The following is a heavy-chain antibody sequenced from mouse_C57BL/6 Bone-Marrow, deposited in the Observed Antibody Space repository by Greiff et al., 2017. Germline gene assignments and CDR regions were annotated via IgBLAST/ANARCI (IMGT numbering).Heavy chain of an antibody. CDR2: INPNNGGT. Sequence: EVQLQQSGPELVKPGASVKISCKASGYTFTDYYMNWVKQSHGKSLEWIGDINPNNGGTSYNQKFKGKATLTVDKSSSTAYMELRSLTSEDSAVYYCAVPNYAYWGQGTLVTVSA. CDR1: GYTFTDYY. J-gene: IGHJ3*01. CDR3: AVPNYAY. V-gene: IGHV1-26*01. D-gene: IGHD6-1*01.